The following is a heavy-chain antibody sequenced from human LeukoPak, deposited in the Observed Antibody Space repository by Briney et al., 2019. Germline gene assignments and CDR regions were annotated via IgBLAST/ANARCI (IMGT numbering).Heavy chain of an antibody. CDR3: ARCLSGGSCPFDY. CDR2: IYPGDSDT. J-gene: IGHJ4*02. CDR1: GYRFTSYW. V-gene: IGHV5-51*01. D-gene: IGHD2-15*01. Sequence: GESLKISFQGSGYRFTSYWIGWVRQMPGKGLEWMGIIYPGDSDTRYSPSFQGQVTISADKSISTAYLQWSSLKASDTAMYYCARCLSGGSCPFDYWGQGTLVTVSS.